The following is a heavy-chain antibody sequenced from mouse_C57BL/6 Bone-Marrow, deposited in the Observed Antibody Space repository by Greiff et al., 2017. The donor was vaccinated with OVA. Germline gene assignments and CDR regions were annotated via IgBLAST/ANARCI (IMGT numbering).Heavy chain of an antibody. CDR1: GFSLTSYG. V-gene: IGHV2-6-1*01. CDR3: ARQGDYDGTTWYFDV. J-gene: IGHJ1*03. Sequence: QVQLKESGPGLVAPSQSLSITCTVSGFSLTSYGVHWVRQPPGKGLEWLVVIWSDGSTTYNSALKSRLSISKDNSKSQVFLKMNSLQTDDTAMYYCARQGDYDGTTWYFDVWGTGTTVTVSS. D-gene: IGHD1-1*01. CDR2: IWSDGST.